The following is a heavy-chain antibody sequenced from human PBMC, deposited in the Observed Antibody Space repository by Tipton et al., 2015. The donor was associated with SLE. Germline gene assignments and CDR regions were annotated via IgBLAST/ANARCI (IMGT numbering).Heavy chain of an antibody. J-gene: IGHJ4*02. CDR1: GGSFSGYY. CDR2: INHSGST. CDR3: ARRGSYYKVDY. D-gene: IGHD1-26*01. Sequence: LRLSCAAYGGSFSGYYWSWIRQPPGKGLEWIGEINHSGSTNYNPSLKSRVTISVDTSKNQFSLKLSSVTAADTAVYYCARRGSYYKVDYWGQGTLVTVSS. V-gene: IGHV4-34*01.